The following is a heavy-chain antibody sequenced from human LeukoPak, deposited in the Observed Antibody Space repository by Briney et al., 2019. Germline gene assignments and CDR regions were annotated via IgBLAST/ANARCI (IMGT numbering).Heavy chain of an antibody. Sequence: HPGGSLRLSCAASGFTFSSYWMHWVRQAPGKGLEWVSAISGSGGSTYYADSVKGRFTISRDNSKNTLYLQMNSLRAEDTAVYYCANTPRWGVAGVYWGQGTLVTVSS. D-gene: IGHD6-19*01. CDR3: ANTPRWGVAGVY. CDR2: ISGSGGST. CDR1: GFTFSSYW. V-gene: IGHV3-23*01. J-gene: IGHJ4*02.